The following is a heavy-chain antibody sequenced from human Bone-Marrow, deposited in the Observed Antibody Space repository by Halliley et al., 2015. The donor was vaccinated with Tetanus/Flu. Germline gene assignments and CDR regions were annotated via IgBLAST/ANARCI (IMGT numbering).Heavy chain of an antibody. D-gene: IGHD3-10*01. CDR2: ISGDGAAT. CDR3: AKRSYFTYYGLDG. V-gene: IGHV3-43*02. Sequence: GWVSIISGDGAATYYADAVKGRFSLSRDNSKNSVYLQMHNLRTDDTALYYCAKRSYFTYYGLDGWGQGTTVTVSS. J-gene: IGHJ6*02.